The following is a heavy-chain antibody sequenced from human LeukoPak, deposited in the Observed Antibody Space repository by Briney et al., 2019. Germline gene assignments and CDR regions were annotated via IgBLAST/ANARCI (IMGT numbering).Heavy chain of an antibody. Sequence: GRSLRLSCAASGFTSDDYAMHWVRQAPGKGLEWVSGISWNSGSIGYADSVKGRFTISRDNAKNSLYLQMNSLRAEDTALYYCAKALTPVSGWYYFDYWGQGTLVTVSS. J-gene: IGHJ4*02. CDR3: AKALTPVSGWYYFDY. CDR2: ISWNSGSI. D-gene: IGHD6-19*01. CDR1: GFTSDDYA. V-gene: IGHV3-9*02.